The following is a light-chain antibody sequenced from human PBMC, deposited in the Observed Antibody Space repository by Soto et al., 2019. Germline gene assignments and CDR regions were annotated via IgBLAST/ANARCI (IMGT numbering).Light chain of an antibody. CDR1: QGIATY. CDR3: QKYNSAPLT. V-gene: IGKV1-27*01. CDR2: ATS. J-gene: IGKJ4*01. Sequence: DIQMTQSPSSLSASVGDRVTITCRASQGIATYLAWFQQKPGKVPKLLIYATSTLQSGVPSRFSGSGSGTDFTLTINSLQPEDVGTYYCQKYNSAPLTFGGGTKVDIK.